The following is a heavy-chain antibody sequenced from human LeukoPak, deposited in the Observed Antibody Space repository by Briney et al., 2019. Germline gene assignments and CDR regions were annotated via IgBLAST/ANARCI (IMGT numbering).Heavy chain of an antibody. CDR2: ISSSSSTI. D-gene: IGHD3-22*01. Sequence: TGGSLRLSCAASGFTFSSYSMNWVRQAPGKGLEWVSYISSSSSTIYYADSVKGRFTISRDNAKNSLYLQMNSLRAEDTAVYYCARNANYYDSSGDFDYWGQGTLFTVSS. J-gene: IGHJ4*02. CDR3: ARNANYYDSSGDFDY. V-gene: IGHV3-48*01. CDR1: GFTFSSYS.